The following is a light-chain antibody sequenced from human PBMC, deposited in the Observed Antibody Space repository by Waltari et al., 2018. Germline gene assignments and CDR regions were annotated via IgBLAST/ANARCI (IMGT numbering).Light chain of an antibody. V-gene: IGLV2-11*01. Sequence: QSALTQPRSVSGSPGRSVTLSCTVTSSDVGGNTYFSWYHQHPGKAPTLMIYDVSKRPSGIPDRFSGSNAGNTASLTISGLQAEDEADYYCCSYAGSFYVFGTGTKVTVL. CDR1: SSDVGGNTY. J-gene: IGLJ1*01. CDR2: DVS. CDR3: CSYAGSFYV.